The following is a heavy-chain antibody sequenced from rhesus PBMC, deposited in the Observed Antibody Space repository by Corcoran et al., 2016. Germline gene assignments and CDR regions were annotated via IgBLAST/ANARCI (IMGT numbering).Heavy chain of an antibody. Sequence: QVQLQESGPGLVKPSETLSLTCAVSSGPFSDFWWSWPRQSPGMGLEWIGGIRGGSGDTHYNPSLKSRVTIAPAASRNQFSLKLTSVTAADTAVYYCARYSYDYVPPDHWGQGVLVTVSS. D-gene: IGHD3-40*01. J-gene: IGHJ4*01. V-gene: IGHV4-80*01. CDR1: SGPFSDFW. CDR2: IRGGSGDT. CDR3: ARYSYDYVPPDH.